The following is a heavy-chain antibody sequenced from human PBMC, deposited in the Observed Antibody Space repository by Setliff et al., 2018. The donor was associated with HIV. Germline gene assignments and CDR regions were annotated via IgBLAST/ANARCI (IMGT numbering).Heavy chain of an antibody. V-gene: IGHV4-59*11. J-gene: IGHJ4*02. Sequence: PSETLSLTCTVSTGSISSHYWSWIRQPPGKGLEWIGNMYYSGSTNYNPSLQSRVTISVDTSKIQFSLMLGSMTAADTAVYYCARERLSRLGFDYWGQGTLVTVSS. CDR3: ARERLSRLGFDY. D-gene: IGHD1-1*01. CDR2: MYYSGST. CDR1: TGSISSHY.